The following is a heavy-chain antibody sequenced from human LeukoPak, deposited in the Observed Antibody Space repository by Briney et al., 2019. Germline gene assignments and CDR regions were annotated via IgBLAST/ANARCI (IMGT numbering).Heavy chain of an antibody. CDR3: ALLLWFGELSGFDY. V-gene: IGHV1-2*02. Sequence: ASVKVSCKASGYTFTGYYMHWVRQAPGQGLEWMGWINPNSGGTNYVQKFQGRVTMTRDTSISTAYMELSRLRSDDTAVYYCALLLWFGELSGFDYWGQGTLVTVSS. D-gene: IGHD3-10*01. CDR2: INPNSGGT. CDR1: GYTFTGYY. J-gene: IGHJ4*02.